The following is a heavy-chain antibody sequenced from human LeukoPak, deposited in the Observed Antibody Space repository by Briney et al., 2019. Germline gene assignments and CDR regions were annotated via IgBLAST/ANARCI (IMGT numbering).Heavy chain of an antibody. CDR2: ISNTGYT. D-gene: IGHD5-18*01. V-gene: IGHV4-30-4*01. Sequence: SETLSLTCAVYGGSFSGYYWSWIRQPPGKGLEWIGCISNTGYTYYNSSLKSRITISLDTSKNQFSLTLNSVTAADTAVYYCARDKGYNYGPIDSWGQGTLVTVSS. CDR3: ARDKGYNYGPIDS. J-gene: IGHJ4*02. CDR1: GGSFSGYY.